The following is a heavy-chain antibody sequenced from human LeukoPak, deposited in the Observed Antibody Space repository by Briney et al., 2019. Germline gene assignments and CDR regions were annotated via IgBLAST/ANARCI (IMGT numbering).Heavy chain of an antibody. V-gene: IGHV3-11*04. Sequence: PGGSLRLSCAASGFTFSDYYMSWIRQAPGKGLELVSYISNNCSTIYYADSVKGRFNISREKAKNPLYLQMNSLRAEDTAVYYCARSTWENALDSWGQGTLVTVSS. D-gene: IGHD1-1*01. CDR2: ISNNCSTI. CDR3: ARSTWENALDS. CDR1: GFTFSDYY. J-gene: IGHJ4*02.